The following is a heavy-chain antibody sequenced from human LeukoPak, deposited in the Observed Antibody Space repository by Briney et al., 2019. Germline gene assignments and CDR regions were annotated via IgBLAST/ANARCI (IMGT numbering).Heavy chain of an antibody. CDR2: IKQDGSEK. CDR1: GFTFSSYW. D-gene: IGHD6-19*01. CDR3: ARERWDIAVAGTGYYYYCGMDV. J-gene: IGHJ6*02. Sequence: GGSLRLSCAASGFTFSSYWMSWVRQAPGKGLEWVANIKQDGSEKYYVDSVKGRFTISRDNAKNSLYLQMNSLRAEDTAVYYCARERWDIAVAGTGYYYYCGMDVWGQGTTVTVSS. V-gene: IGHV3-7*03.